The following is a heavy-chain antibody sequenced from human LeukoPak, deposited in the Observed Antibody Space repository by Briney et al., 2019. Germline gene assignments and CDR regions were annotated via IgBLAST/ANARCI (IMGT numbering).Heavy chain of an antibody. CDR3: MDV. V-gene: IGHV4-39*02. CDR2: ISYSGNT. CDR1: AGSISSSDYY. Sequence: SETLSLTCTVSAGSISSSDYYWGWIRQSPGKGLEWIGRISYSGNTYYNPSLKSRVTISVDTCKNHFSLRLSSVTAADTAVYYYMDVWGEGTTVAVSS. J-gene: IGHJ6*03.